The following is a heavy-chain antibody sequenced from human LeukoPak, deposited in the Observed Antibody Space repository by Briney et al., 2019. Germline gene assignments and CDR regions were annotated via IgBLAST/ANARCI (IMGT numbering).Heavy chain of an antibody. CDR1: GGSISSGGYY. Sequence: SQTLSLTCTVSGGSISSGGYYWSWIRQHPGKGLEWIGYIYYSGSTYYNPSLKSRVTISVDTSKNQFSLKLSSVTAADTAVYYCARARFLEWLLSYYYYGMDVWGQGTTVTVSS. CDR2: IYYSGST. CDR3: ARARFLEWLLSYYYYGMDV. D-gene: IGHD3-3*01. J-gene: IGHJ6*02. V-gene: IGHV4-31*03.